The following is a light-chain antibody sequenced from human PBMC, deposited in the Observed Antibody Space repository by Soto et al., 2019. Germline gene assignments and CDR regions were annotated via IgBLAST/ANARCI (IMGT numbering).Light chain of an antibody. V-gene: IGLV2-23*02. CDR3: CSYANGNTLL. Sequence: QSVLTQPASVSGSPGQSITISCTGTGSDVGSYDLVSWYQHHPGTAPKLILYEVTKRPSGVSNRFSGSKSGNTASLTISGLQTEDDSHYYCCSYANGNTLLFGGGTKLTVL. CDR1: GSDVGSYDL. J-gene: IGLJ2*01. CDR2: EVT.